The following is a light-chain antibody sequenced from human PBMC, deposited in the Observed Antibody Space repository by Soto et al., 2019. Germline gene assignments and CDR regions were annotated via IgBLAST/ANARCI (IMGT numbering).Light chain of an antibody. CDR2: AAS. J-gene: IGKJ3*01. V-gene: IGKV1-39*01. Sequence: DIQMTQSPSSLSASVGDRVTITCRASQTISNYLNWYQEIPGQAPKLLIYAASNMQSGVPSRFSGSGSGTEFTLTISNLQPEDFATYYCQKNYSTPFTFGPGTNVDI. CDR1: QTISNY. CDR3: QKNYSTPFT.